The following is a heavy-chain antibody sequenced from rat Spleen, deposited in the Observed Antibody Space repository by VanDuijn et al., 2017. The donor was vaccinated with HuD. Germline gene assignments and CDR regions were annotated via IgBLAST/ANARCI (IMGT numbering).Heavy chain of an antibody. V-gene: IGHV5-29*01. CDR2: INYDGSGT. CDR1: GFTFNNYG. J-gene: IGHJ2*01. D-gene: IGHD1-9*01. CDR3: ARRGDYGYNPRNFFDY. Sequence: EVQLVESGGGLVQPGRSLKLSCAASGFTFNNYGMAWVRQAPTKGLEWVAAINYDGSGTYYRDSVKGRFTISRDNAKSTLYLQMDSLRSEDTATYYCARRGDYGYNPRNFFDYWGQGVMVTVSS.